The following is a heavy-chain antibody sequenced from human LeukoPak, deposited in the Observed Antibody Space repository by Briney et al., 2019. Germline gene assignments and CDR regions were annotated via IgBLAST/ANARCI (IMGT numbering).Heavy chain of an antibody. CDR2: ISSSSSYI. Sequence: GGSLRLSCAASGFTFSSYSMNWVRQAPGKGLEWVSSISSSSSYIYYADSVKGRFTISRDNAKNSLYLQMNSLRAEDTAVYYCARGLPYCGGDCFRALDYWGQGTLVTVSS. D-gene: IGHD2-21*02. J-gene: IGHJ4*02. CDR3: ARGLPYCGGDCFRALDY. V-gene: IGHV3-21*01. CDR1: GFTFSSYS.